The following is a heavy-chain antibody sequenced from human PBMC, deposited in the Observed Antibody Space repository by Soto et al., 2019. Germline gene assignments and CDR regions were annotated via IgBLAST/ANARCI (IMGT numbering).Heavy chain of an antibody. V-gene: IGHV6-1*01. CDR3: ARDPPTATGALDI. D-gene: IGHD4-17*01. CDR2: TYYRSKWYN. Sequence: SRTLSLTCAISVDSVSSNSAAWNWIRQSPSRGLEWLGRTYYRSKWYNDYAVSVQSRISINPDTSKNQFSLQLNSVTPEDTAVYYCARDPPTATGALDIWGQGTTVTVSS. J-gene: IGHJ6*02. CDR1: VDSVSSNSAA.